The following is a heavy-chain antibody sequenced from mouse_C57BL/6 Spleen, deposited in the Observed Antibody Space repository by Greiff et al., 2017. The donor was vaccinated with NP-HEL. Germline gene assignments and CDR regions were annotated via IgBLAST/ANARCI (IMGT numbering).Heavy chain of an antibody. CDR2: INPNNGGT. D-gene: IGHD2-3*01. CDR1: GYTFTDYN. CDR3: AHDGYGYFDV. Sequence: SGPELVKPGASVKMSCKASGYTFTDYNMHWVKQSHGKSLEWIGYINPNNGGTSYNQKFKGKATLTVNKSSSTAYMELRSLTSEDSAVYYCAHDGYGYFDVWGTGTTVTVSS. J-gene: IGHJ1*03. V-gene: IGHV1-22*01.